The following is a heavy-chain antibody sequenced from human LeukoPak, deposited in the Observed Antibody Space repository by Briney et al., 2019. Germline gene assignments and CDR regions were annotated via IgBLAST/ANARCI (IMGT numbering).Heavy chain of an antibody. CDR2: ISYDATNK. Sequence: GRSLRLSCVASGFIFSSYAMHWVRQAPGKGLEWVAVISYDATNKYYADSVKGRFTISRDNSKNTLYVEMNSLRAEDTALYYCARAARPNRYRTFDYWGQGTLVTVSS. V-gene: IGHV3-30*04. CDR1: GFIFSSYA. D-gene: IGHD1-14*01. CDR3: ARAARPNRYRTFDY. J-gene: IGHJ4*02.